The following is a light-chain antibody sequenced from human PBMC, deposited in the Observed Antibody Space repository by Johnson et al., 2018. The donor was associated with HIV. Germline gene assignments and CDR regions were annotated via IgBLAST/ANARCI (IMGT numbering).Light chain of an antibody. CDR2: ENN. V-gene: IGLV1-51*02. CDR1: SSNIGNNY. CDR3: ETWDTSLSAGV. J-gene: IGLJ1*01. Sequence: QAVLTQPPSVSAARGQKVTISCSGSSSNIGNNYVSWYQQLPGTAPKLLIYENNKRPSGIPDRFSGSKSGTSATLGITGLQTGDEADYYCETWDTSLSAGVFGTGTKVTVL.